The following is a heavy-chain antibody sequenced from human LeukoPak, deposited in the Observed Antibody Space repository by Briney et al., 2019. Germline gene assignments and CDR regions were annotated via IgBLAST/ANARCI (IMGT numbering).Heavy chain of an antibody. V-gene: IGHV4-61*02. D-gene: IGHD3-10*01. CDR1: GGSISSGSHY. Sequence: SETLSLTCTVSGGSISSGSHYWSWIRQPAGKGLEWIGRIYTSGATNYNPSLKSRVTISVDASKNQFSLKLGSVTAADTAVYYCARDRSGRMNWYFDLWGRGTLVTVSS. J-gene: IGHJ2*01. CDR2: IYTSGAT. CDR3: ARDRSGRMNWYFDL.